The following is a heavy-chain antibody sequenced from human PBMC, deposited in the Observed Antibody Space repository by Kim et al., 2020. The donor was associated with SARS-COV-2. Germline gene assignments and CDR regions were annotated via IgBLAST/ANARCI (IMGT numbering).Heavy chain of an antibody. V-gene: IGHV3-21*01. D-gene: IGHD6-13*01. CDR2: ISSSSSYT. Sequence: GGSLRLSCAASGFTFSSYSMNWVRQAPGKGLEWVSSISSSSSYTYYADSVKGRFTISRDNAKNSLYLQMNSLRAEDTAVYYCAKQAAAGGDYWGQGTLVTVSS. CDR3: AKQAAAGGDY. J-gene: IGHJ4*02. CDR1: GFTFSSYS.